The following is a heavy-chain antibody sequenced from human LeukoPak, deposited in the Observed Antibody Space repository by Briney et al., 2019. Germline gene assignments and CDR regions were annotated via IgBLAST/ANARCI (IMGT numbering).Heavy chain of an antibody. CDR1: GFTFRSYA. D-gene: IGHD2-21*02. CDR2: ISDSGTST. J-gene: IGHJ6*02. Sequence: GGSLRLSCAASGFTFRSYAMTWVRQAPGEGLEWVSSISDSGTSTYYADSVKGRFTISRDNSKNTLYLQMNSLRAEDTAVYYCAKQVCGADCYYYYGIDVWGQGTTVTVSS. CDR3: AKQVCGADCYYYYGIDV. V-gene: IGHV3-23*01.